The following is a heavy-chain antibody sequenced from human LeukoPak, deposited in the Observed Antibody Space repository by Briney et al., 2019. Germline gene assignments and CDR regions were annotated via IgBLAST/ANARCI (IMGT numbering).Heavy chain of an antibody. J-gene: IGHJ4*02. Sequence: PGGSLRLSCSASGFAFSRYVMYWVRQAPGKGLQFVSAVTSNGLTTYYADSLKGRFIISRDNSKNTLTLQMGSLRPEDTAVYYCVSQYDYDTRGYYPFDYWGQGTLVTVSA. D-gene: IGHD3-22*01. CDR2: VTSNGLTT. V-gene: IGHV3-64D*09. CDR1: GFAFSRYV. CDR3: VSQYDYDTRGYYPFDY.